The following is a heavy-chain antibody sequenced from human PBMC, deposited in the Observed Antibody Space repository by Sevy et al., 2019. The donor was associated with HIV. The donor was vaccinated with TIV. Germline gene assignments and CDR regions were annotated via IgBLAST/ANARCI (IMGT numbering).Heavy chain of an antibody. Sequence: GGSLRLSCTASGFSFGDYAMNWVRQAPGKGLEWVAFLKNKARGGTLDHAAPVKGRFTISRDDSKSIVYLQMNDLRTEDTGVYYCTRWKGGHSIFDYWGQGALVTVSS. J-gene: IGHJ4*02. CDR2: LKNKARGGTL. CDR1: GFSFGDYA. V-gene: IGHV3-49*04. CDR3: TRWKGGHSIFDY. D-gene: IGHD1-1*01.